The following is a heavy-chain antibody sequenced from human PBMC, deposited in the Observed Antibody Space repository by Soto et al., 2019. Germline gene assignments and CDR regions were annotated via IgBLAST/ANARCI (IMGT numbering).Heavy chain of an antibody. CDR2: IYSGGDT. D-gene: IGHD6-19*01. J-gene: IGHJ4*02. V-gene: IGHV3-53*01. Sequence: EVQLVESGGGLIQPGGSLRLSCAASGFTVSNNYMSWVRQAPEKGLEWVSSIYSGGDTYYADYVKGRFTISRDNSKNTLYLQMNSLRAEDTAEYYCARGIAVAAYYFDCWGQGTLVTVSS. CDR1: GFTVSNNY. CDR3: ARGIAVAAYYFDC.